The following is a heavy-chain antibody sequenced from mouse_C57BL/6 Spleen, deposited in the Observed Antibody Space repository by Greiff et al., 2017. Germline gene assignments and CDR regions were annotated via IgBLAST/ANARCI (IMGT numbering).Heavy chain of an antibody. CDR3: AMDGSSYGDAMDY. V-gene: IGHV1-64*01. Sequence: QVQLQQPGAELVKPGASVKLSCKASGYTFTSYWMHWVKQRPGQGLEWIGMIHPNSGSTNYNEKFKSKATLTVDKSSSTAYMQLSSLTSEDSAVYYCAMDGSSYGDAMDYWGQGTSVTVSS. CDR1: GYTFTSYW. J-gene: IGHJ4*01. D-gene: IGHD1-1*01. CDR2: IHPNSGST.